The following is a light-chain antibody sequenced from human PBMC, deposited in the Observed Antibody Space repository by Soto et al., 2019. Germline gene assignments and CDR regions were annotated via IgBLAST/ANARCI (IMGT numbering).Light chain of an antibody. CDR1: QSVFNH. J-gene: IGKJ4*01. CDR2: DAS. Sequence: DVQMTQSPSSLSASVGDSVTITCRASQSVFNHLSWFQQRPGKGPKLLIYDASSLHAGVPSRFSGSGYGTDFTFTISTVRPEDSAIYYCHQSSSTPLTFGGGTRVELK. CDR3: HQSSSTPLT. V-gene: IGKV1-39*01.